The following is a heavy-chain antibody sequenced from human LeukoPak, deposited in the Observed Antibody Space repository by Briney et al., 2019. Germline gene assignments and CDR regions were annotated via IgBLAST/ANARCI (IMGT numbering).Heavy chain of an antibody. Sequence: GGSLRLSCTASGFTFSSYAMSWVRQAPGKGLEWVAVTSSDLNVKLYADSVKGRFTISRDNSRSTLYLQMNSLRPEDTAIYYCAREGYYGSGSPPSLYFDYWGQGTLVTVSS. CDR1: GFTFSSYA. J-gene: IGHJ4*02. D-gene: IGHD3-10*01. CDR3: AREGYYGSGSPPSLYFDY. V-gene: IGHV3-30*03. CDR2: TSSDLNVK.